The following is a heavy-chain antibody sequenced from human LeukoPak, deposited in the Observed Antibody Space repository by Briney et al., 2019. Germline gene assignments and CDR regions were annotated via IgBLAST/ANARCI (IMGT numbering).Heavy chain of an antibody. Sequence: PSETLSLTCSVSGGSSSSYYWSWIRQPPGKGLEWIGNIYYAGSSNKNPSLKSRVTISVDTSKNQLSLNLNSVTAADTAVYYCARGASGGGDAHTFDIWGQGTMVTVSS. CDR2: IYYAGSS. CDR1: GGSSSSYY. CDR3: ARGASGGGDAHTFDI. D-gene: IGHD2-21*01. V-gene: IGHV4-59*01. J-gene: IGHJ3*02.